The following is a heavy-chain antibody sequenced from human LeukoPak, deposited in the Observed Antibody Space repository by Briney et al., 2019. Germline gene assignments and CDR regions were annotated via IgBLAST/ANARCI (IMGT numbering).Heavy chain of an antibody. J-gene: IGHJ6*03. D-gene: IGHD4-17*01. V-gene: IGHV1-2*02. CDR3: ARDHGDYLDYYYYMDV. Sequence: GASVKVSCKASGYTFTTYYIYWVRQAPGQGLEWMGWINPNSGGTNYAQKFQGRVTMTRDTSVSTAYMELSSLRSEDTAVYYCARDHGDYLDYYYYMDVWAKGPRSPSP. CDR1: GYTFTTYY. CDR2: INPNSGGT.